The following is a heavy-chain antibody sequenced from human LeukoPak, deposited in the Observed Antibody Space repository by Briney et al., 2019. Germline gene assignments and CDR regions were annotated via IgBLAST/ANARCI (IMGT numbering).Heavy chain of an antibody. CDR1: GFSLSTYG. Sequence: PGASLRLSCAASGFSLSTYGVSWVRQPPGEGLEWVSGITGTGGSTYYADSVEGRFTVSRDTSKNTLYLQMNSLRAEDTAIYYCAKDHGTAVAGFYYWGQGTLVTVSS. CDR3: AKDHGTAVAGFYY. CDR2: ITGTGGST. V-gene: IGHV3-23*01. D-gene: IGHD6-19*01. J-gene: IGHJ4*02.